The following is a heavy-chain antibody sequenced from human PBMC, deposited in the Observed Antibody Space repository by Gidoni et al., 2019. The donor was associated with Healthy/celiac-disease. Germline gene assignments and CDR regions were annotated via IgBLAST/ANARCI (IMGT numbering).Heavy chain of an antibody. CDR3: AREGENCSSTSCYTWFDP. V-gene: IGHV3-30-3*01. CDR1: GFTFSSSA. Sequence: QVQLVESGGGVVQPGRSLRLSCAASGFTFSSSAMHWVRQAPGKGLEWVAVISYDGSNKYYADSVKGRFTISRDNSKNTLYLQMNSLRAEDTAVYYCAREGENCSSTSCYTWFDPWGQGTLVTVSS. CDR2: ISYDGSNK. J-gene: IGHJ5*02. D-gene: IGHD2-2*02.